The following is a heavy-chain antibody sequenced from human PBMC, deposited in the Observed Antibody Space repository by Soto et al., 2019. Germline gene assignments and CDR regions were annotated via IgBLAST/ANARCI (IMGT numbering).Heavy chain of an antibody. J-gene: IGHJ6*01. Sequence: GESLKISCKGSGYSFTSYWIGWVRQMPGKGLELMGIIYPGDSDTRYSPSFQGQVTISADKSISTAYLQWSSLKASDTAMYYCARCGRIYNDAGDGPDYNFPVLDVRGQRSTV. V-gene: IGHV5-51*01. CDR2: IYPGDSDT. CDR3: ARCGRIYNDAGDGPDYNFPVLDV. D-gene: IGHD4-4*01. CDR1: GYSFTSYW.